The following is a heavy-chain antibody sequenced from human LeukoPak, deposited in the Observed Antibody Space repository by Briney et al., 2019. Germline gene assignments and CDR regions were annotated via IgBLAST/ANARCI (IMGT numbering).Heavy chain of an antibody. J-gene: IGHJ4*02. CDR1: GFTFSDYY. CDR2: ISSSSTI. D-gene: IGHD3-22*01. CDR3: ARDPHITMIVVVIPDY. V-gene: IGHV3-69-1*02. Sequence: GGSLRLSCAASGFTFSDYYMNWVRQAPGKGLEWVSSISSSSTIYYADSVKGLFTISRDNAKNSLYLQMNSLRAEDTAVYYCARDPHITMIVVVIPDYWGQGTLVTVSS.